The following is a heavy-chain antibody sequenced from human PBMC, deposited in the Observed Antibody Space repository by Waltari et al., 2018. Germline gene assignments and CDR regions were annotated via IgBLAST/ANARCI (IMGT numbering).Heavy chain of an antibody. CDR3: ARGSLVLRFLEWLSRTYFDY. J-gene: IGHJ4*02. V-gene: IGHV4-34*01. CDR2: INHSGST. D-gene: IGHD3-3*01. Sequence: QVQLQQWGAGLLKPSEPLSLTCAVYGWSFSRYHWSWIRPPPAKGREWIGEINHSGSTNYNPSLKSRVTISVDTSKNQFSLKLSSVTAADTAVYYCARGSLVLRFLEWLSRTYFDYWGQGTLVTVSS. CDR1: GWSFSRYH.